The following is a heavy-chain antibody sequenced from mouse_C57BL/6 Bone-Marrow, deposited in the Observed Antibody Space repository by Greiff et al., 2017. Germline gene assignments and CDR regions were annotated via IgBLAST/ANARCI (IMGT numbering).Heavy chain of an antibody. V-gene: IGHV1-15*01. CDR1: GYTFTDYE. CDR3: TIYGNGLAY. D-gene: IGHD2-1*01. CDR2: IDPETGGT. Sequence: VQLVESGAELVRPGASVTLSCKASGYTFTDYEMHWVKQTPGHGLEWIGAIDPETGGTAYNQKFKGKAILTANKSSSTAYMELHSLTSEDSAVYYCTIYGNGLAYWGQGTRVTVSA. J-gene: IGHJ3*01.